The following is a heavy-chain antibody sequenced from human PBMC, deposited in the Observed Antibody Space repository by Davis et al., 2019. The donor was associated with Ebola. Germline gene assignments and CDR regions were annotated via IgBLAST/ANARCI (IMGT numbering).Heavy chain of an antibody. CDR2: IYSGGSI. V-gene: IGHV3-53*01. Sequence: PGGSLRLSCAASGFTVSSNYMSWVRQAPGKGLEWVSVIYSGGSIYYADSVKGRFTISRDNAKNSLYLQMNSLRAEDTAVYYCARETYYDFWTSYGMDVWGQGTTVTVSS. D-gene: IGHD3-3*01. CDR3: ARETYYDFWTSYGMDV. CDR1: GFTVSSNY. J-gene: IGHJ6*02.